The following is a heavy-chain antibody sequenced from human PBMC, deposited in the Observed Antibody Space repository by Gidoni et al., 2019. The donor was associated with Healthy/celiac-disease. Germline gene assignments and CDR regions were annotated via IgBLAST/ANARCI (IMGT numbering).Heavy chain of an antibody. V-gene: IGHV3-11*01. CDR3: ARPASGKRSSY. D-gene: IGHD6-25*01. J-gene: IGHJ4*02. Sequence: QVQLGESGGGLVQPGGSLRLSFAAPGYTFSDDYMSWISQAPGKGLEWVSYISSSGSTIYYADSVKGRFTISRDNAKNSLYLQMNSLRAEDTAVYYCARPASGKRSSYWGQGTLVTVSS. CDR1: GYTFSDDY. CDR2: ISSSGSTI.